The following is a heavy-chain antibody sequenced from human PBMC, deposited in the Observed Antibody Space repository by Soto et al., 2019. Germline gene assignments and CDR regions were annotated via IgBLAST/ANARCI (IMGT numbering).Heavy chain of an antibody. V-gene: IGHV3-23*01. CDR2: ISASGGST. CDR1: GFTFSSYA. D-gene: IGHD6-19*01. Sequence: EVQLLESGGGLVQPGGSLRLSCAASGFTFSSYAVSWVRQAPGKGLEWVSSISASGGSTYYADSVKGRFTISRDNSKDTLYLQISSLRVEDTAVYYCAKRHSSGFDYWGQGTLVTVSS. J-gene: IGHJ4*02. CDR3: AKRHSSGFDY.